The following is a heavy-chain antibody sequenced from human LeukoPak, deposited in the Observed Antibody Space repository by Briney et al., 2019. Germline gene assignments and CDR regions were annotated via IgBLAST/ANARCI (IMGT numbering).Heavy chain of an antibody. J-gene: IGHJ3*02. CDR2: IYHSGST. CDR3: ARFGTRVRAFDI. D-gene: IGHD1-1*01. CDR1: GYSISSGYY. V-gene: IGHV4-38-2*02. Sequence: SETLSLTCTVSGYSISSGYYWGWIRQPPGKGLEWIGSIYHSGSTYYNPSLKSRVTISVDTSKNQFSLKLSSVTAADTAVYYCARFGTRVRAFDIWGQGTMVTVSS.